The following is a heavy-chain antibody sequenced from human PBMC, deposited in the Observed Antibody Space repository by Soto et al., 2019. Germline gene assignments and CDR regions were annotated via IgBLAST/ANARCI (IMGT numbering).Heavy chain of an antibody. D-gene: IGHD3-10*01. Sequence: ASVKVSCKASGYTFTGYYMHWVRQAPGQGLEWMGWINPNSGGTNYAQKFQGWVTMTRDTSISTAYMELSRLRSDDTAVYYCARERGSGSSCFDYWGQGTLVTVSS. J-gene: IGHJ4*02. CDR2: INPNSGGT. V-gene: IGHV1-2*04. CDR3: ARERGSGSSCFDY. CDR1: GYTFTGYY.